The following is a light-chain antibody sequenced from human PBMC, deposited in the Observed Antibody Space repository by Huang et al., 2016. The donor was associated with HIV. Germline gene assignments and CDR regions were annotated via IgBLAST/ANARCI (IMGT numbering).Light chain of an antibody. CDR3: QQYYTSPQT. Sequence: DIVMTQSPDSLAVSLGEAATLTCRSSQCVLSSATNKNYLAWFQQKSGQSPKLLMFLASTREAGVPDRFSGSVSVTHFTLTINNVKTEDVAIYYCQQYYTSPQTFGPGTRVEI. J-gene: IGKJ1*01. V-gene: IGKV4-1*01. CDR2: LAS. CDR1: QCVLSSATNKNY.